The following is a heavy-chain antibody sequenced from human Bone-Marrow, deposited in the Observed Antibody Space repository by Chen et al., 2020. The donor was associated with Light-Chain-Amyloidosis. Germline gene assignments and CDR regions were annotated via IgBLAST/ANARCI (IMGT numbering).Heavy chain of an antibody. Sequence: EVQLVESGGGLVQPGASLRLSCEASGFTFSNYYMAWVRQAPGKGLGWVDNIDQDGSERYFVDSRKGRFTISRDNAKNSLYLQMTSLRVEDTAVYYCARRGGGGSYFDYWGQGALVTVSS. CDR1: GFTFSNYY. J-gene: IGHJ4*02. CDR2: IDQDGSER. CDR3: ARRGGGGSYFDY. D-gene: IGHD1-26*01. V-gene: IGHV3-7*05.